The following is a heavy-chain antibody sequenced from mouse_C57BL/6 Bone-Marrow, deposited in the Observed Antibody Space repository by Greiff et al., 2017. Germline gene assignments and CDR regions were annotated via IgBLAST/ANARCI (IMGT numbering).Heavy chain of an antibody. CDR3: ARAMDY. CDR1: GYAFTNYL. Sequence: VQLQESVPELVRPGTSVKVPCKSSGYAFTNYLIGWVKQRPGQGLGWIGGINPGSGGPNYNEKFKGKATLTADKSSSTAYMQLSSLTSEDSAIYVCARAMDYWGQRTSVPVSS. J-gene: IGHJ4*01. V-gene: IGHV1-54*01. CDR2: INPGSGGP.